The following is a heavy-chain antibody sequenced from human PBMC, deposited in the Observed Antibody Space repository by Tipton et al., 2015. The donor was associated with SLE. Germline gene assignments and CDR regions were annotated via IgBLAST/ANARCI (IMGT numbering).Heavy chain of an antibody. V-gene: IGHV4-59*08. CDR3: ARVGVGATTGYYYYYMDV. Sequence: TLSLTCTVSGGSISSHYWSWIRQPPGKGMGLIGYSYYSGSTNYNPSLKSRVTISVDTSKNQFSLKLRSVTAADTAVYYCARVGVGATTGYYYYYMDVWGKGTTVTVSS. J-gene: IGHJ6*03. D-gene: IGHD1-26*01. CDR2: SYYSGST. CDR1: GGSISSHY.